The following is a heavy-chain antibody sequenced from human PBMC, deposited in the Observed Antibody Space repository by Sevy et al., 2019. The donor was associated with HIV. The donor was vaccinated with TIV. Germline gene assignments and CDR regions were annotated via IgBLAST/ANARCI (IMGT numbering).Heavy chain of an antibody. V-gene: IGHV3-30*01. D-gene: IGHD4-17*01. CDR1: GFILGYYA. CDR2: SSYEGGNI. CDR3: ARDFYEFGDPRGLDY. Sequence: CLRLSCTASGFILGYYAMHWVRQAPGKGLEGVAVSSYEGGNIYYADSVQGRFTVSRDNSKNTLYLQINSLRPEDPAIYYCARDFYEFGDPRGLDYWGQGVLVTVSS. J-gene: IGHJ4*02.